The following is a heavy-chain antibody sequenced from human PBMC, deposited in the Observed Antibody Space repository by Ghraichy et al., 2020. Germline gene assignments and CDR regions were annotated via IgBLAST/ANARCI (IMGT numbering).Heavy chain of an antibody. V-gene: IGHV3-21*01. D-gene: IGHD1-1*01. Sequence: LSLTCAASGFTFSSYSMNWVRQAPGKGLEWVSSISSSSSYIYYADSVKGRFTISRDNAKNSLYLQMNSLRAEDTAVYYCARTGYNWNDLPWFDPWGQGTLVTVSS. CDR3: ARTGYNWNDLPWFDP. J-gene: IGHJ5*02. CDR1: GFTFSSYS. CDR2: ISSSSSYI.